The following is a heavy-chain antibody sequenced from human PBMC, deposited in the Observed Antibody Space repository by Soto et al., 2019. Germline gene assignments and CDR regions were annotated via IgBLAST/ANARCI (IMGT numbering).Heavy chain of an antibody. Sequence: SETLSLTCTVSGGSIRSYYWSWIRQPPGKGLEWIGYIYYSGSTNYNPSLKSRVTISVDTSKNQFSLKLSSVTAADTAVYYCARAGYDFWSGYYPNTYYFDYWGQGTLVTVSS. D-gene: IGHD3-3*01. CDR2: IYYSGST. CDR1: GGSIRSYY. J-gene: IGHJ4*02. V-gene: IGHV4-59*08. CDR3: ARAGYDFWSGYYPNTYYFDY.